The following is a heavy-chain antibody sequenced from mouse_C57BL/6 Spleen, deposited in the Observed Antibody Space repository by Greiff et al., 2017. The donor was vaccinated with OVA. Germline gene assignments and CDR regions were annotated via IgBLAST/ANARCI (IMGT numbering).Heavy chain of an antibody. J-gene: IGHJ2*01. CDR3: ARGEYLYYFDY. CDR2: ISDGGSYT. CDR1: GFTFSSYA. D-gene: IGHD5-2*01. Sequence: EVQLVESGGGLVKPGGSLKLSCAASGFTFSSYAMSWVRQTPEKRLEWVATISDGGSYTYYPDNVKGRFTISRDNAKNNLYLQMSHLKSEDTAMYYCARGEYLYYFDYWGQGTTLTVSS. V-gene: IGHV5-4*01.